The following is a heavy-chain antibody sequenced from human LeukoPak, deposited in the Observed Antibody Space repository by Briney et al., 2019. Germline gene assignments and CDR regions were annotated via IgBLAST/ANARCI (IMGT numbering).Heavy chain of an antibody. V-gene: IGHV3-48*03. D-gene: IGHD4/OR15-4a*01. J-gene: IGHJ6*02. Sequence: PGGSLRLSCAASGFTLSGYEMNWVRQAPGKGLEWVSYISSSGKTKFYADSVKGRFTISRDNSKNSLYLQMNSLRVEDTAVYYCARDPIRATYGDDARDYGMDVWGQGTTVTVSS. CDR1: GFTLSGYE. CDR2: ISSSGKTK. CDR3: ARDPIRATYGDDARDYGMDV.